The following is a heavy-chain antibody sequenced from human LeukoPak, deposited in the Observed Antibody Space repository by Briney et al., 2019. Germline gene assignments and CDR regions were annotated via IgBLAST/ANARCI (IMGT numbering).Heavy chain of an antibody. CDR2: ISAYNGNT. J-gene: IGHJ3*02. Sequence: GASVKVSCKASGYTFTSYGISSVRQAPGQGLEWMGWISAYNGNTNYAQKLQGRVTMTTDTSTSTAYMELRSLRSDDTAVYYCARDRVYYDSSGYYLSAFDIWGQGTMVTVSS. D-gene: IGHD3-22*01. CDR1: GYTFTSYG. CDR3: ARDRVYYDSSGYYLSAFDI. V-gene: IGHV1-18*01.